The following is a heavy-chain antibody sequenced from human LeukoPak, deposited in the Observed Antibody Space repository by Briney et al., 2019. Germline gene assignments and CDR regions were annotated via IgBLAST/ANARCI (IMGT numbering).Heavy chain of an antibody. CDR2: ISSSSSTI. J-gene: IGHJ6*02. D-gene: IGHD3-22*01. CDR3: ARRPSRPYYDSSGTPRYYYGMDV. V-gene: IGHV3-48*01. CDR1: GFTFSSYS. Sequence: GGSLRLSCAASGFTFSSYSMNWVRQAPGKGLEWVSYISSSSSTIYYADSVKGRFTISRDNAKNSLYLQMNSLRAEDTAVYYCARRPSRPYYDSSGTPRYYYGMDVWGQGTTVTVSS.